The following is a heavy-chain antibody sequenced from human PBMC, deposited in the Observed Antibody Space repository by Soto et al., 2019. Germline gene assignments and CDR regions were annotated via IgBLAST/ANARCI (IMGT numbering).Heavy chain of an antibody. CDR3: VHRIEDGYNYLGYDY. J-gene: IGHJ4*02. CDR1: GFSLTTGAVG. D-gene: IGHD5-12*01. Sequence: QITLKESGPPLVKPTQTLTLTCTFSGFSLTTGAVGVGWIRQPPGKALEWLALIYWDDDKRYSPSLESRLTITKDTSKNQVVLTMTNMDPVDTATYFCVHRIEDGYNYLGYDYWGQGILVTVSS. CDR2: IYWDDDK. V-gene: IGHV2-5*02.